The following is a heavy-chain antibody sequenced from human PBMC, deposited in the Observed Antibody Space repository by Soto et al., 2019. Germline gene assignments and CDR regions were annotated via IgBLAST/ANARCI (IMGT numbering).Heavy chain of an antibody. CDR1: GFTFSSYE. CDR3: ARDQAAAGYYYYYYGMDV. Sequence: PGGSLRLSCAASGFTFSSYEMNWVRQAPGKGLEWVSYISSSGSTIYYADSVKGRFTISRDNAKNSLYLQMNSLRAEDTAVYYCARDQAAAGYYYYYYGMDVWGQGTTVTVSS. CDR2: ISSSGSTI. D-gene: IGHD6-13*01. V-gene: IGHV3-48*03. J-gene: IGHJ6*02.